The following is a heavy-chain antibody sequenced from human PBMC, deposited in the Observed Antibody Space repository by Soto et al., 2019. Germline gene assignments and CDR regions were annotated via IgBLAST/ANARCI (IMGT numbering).Heavy chain of an antibody. J-gene: IGHJ4*02. D-gene: IGHD6-6*01. CDR1: GYTFTTYY. CDR2: INPSGGST. V-gene: IGHV1-46*01. Sequence: GASVKVSCKASGYTFTTYYMYWVRQAPGQGLEWMGIINPSGGSTSFAQKFQGRVTMTRDTSTSTVYMELISLTSEDTAVYYCARDVGMASRPYLDYWGQGPLVTVSS. CDR3: ARDVGMASRPYLDY.